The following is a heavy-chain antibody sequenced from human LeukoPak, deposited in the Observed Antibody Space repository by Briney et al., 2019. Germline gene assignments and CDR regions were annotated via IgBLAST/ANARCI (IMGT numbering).Heavy chain of an antibody. D-gene: IGHD2-2*01. CDR1: GYTFTSYG. Sequence: ASVKVSCKASGYTFTSYGISWVRQAPGQGLEWMGWISAYNGNTNYAQKLQGRVTMTRDTSISTAYMELSRLRSDDTAVYYCARDARVVPAARGWFDPWGQGTLVTVSS. V-gene: IGHV1-18*01. CDR2: ISAYNGNT. J-gene: IGHJ5*02. CDR3: ARDARVVPAARGWFDP.